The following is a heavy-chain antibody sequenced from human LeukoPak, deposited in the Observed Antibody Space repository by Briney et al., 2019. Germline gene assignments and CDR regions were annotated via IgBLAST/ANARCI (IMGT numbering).Heavy chain of an antibody. V-gene: IGHV1-2*06. CDR2: INPNSGGT. J-gene: IGHJ4*02. Sequence: GASVKVSCKASGYTFTCYYMHWVRQAPGQGLEWMGRINPNSGGTNYAQKFQGRVTMTRDTSISTAYMELSRLRSDDTAVYYCAINPTTGTTTPFDYWGQGTLVTVSS. CDR3: AINPTTGTTTPFDY. D-gene: IGHD1-1*01. CDR1: GYTFTCYY.